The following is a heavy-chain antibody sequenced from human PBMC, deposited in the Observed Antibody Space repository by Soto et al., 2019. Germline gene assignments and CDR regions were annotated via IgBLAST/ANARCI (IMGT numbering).Heavy chain of an antibody. CDR2: ISGSGGST. CDR1: GFTFISYA. J-gene: IGHJ4*02. D-gene: IGHD3-3*01. V-gene: IGHV3-23*01. CDR3: AKGLWGRFVFDY. Sequence: WGPLRLSCAASGFTFISYAIIFFRQAPGKGLEWVSAISGSGGSTYYADSVKGRFTISRDNSKNTLYLQMNSLRAEDTAVYYCAKGLWGRFVFDYWGQGTLVTAPQ.